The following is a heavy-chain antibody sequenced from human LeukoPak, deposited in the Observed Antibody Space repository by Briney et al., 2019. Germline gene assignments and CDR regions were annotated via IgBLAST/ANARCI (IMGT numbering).Heavy chain of an antibody. CDR1: GGSISGYY. J-gene: IGHJ5*02. D-gene: IGHD1-26*01. Sequence: QEQLQESGPGLVQPSETLSLTFTVSGGSISGYYWSWIRQPPGKGLEWIGYIAYSAHTNSTPSLKSRVTLSVDTSKNQFSLKLSSVTAADTAVYYCARDTGSYWRWFDPWGQGTLVTVSS. V-gene: IGHV4-59*01. CDR3: ARDTGSYWRWFDP. CDR2: IAYSAHT.